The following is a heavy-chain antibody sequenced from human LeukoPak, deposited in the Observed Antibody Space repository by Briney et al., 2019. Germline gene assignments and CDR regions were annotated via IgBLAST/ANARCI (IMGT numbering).Heavy chain of an antibody. V-gene: IGHV3-30*02. J-gene: IGHJ4*02. CDR3: AKTRIAAPYYFDY. CDR2: IRYDGSNK. Sequence: PGGSLRLSCAASGFTFSSYGMHWVRQAPGKGLEWVAFIRYDGSNKYYADSVKGRFTISRDNSKNTLYLQMNSLRAEDMAVYYCAKTRIAAPYYFDYWGQGTLVTVSS. CDR1: GFTFSSYG. D-gene: IGHD6-6*01.